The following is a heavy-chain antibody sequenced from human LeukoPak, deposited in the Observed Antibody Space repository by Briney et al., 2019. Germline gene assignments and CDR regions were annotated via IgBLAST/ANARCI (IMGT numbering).Heavy chain of an antibody. CDR2: SSAYNGNT. CDR1: GYTFTSYS. J-gene: IGHJ6*02. Sequence: ASVKFSCTASGYTFTSYSISWVRQAPGPGLEWMGWSSAYNGNTNYAQKRQGRVTMTTDTSTSTAYIELRSLRSDDTAVYYCARDVDYYDSSGYYYVVSDDYYYGMDVWGQGTTVTVSS. D-gene: IGHD3-22*01. V-gene: IGHV1-18*01. CDR3: ARDVDYYDSSGYYYVVSDDYYYGMDV.